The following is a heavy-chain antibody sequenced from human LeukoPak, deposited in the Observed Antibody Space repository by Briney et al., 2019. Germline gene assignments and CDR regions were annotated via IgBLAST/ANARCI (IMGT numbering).Heavy chain of an antibody. CDR2: ISAYNGNT. CDR1: GYTFTSYG. V-gene: IGHV1-18*01. J-gene: IGHJ3*02. D-gene: IGHD2-2*02. Sequence: ASVKVSCKASGYTFTSYGISWVRQAPGQGLEWMGWISAYNGNTNYAQKFQGRVTITADKSTSTAYMELSSLRSEDTAVYYCAREGPYCSSTSCYSAFDIWGQGTMVTVSS. CDR3: AREGPYCSSTSCYSAFDI.